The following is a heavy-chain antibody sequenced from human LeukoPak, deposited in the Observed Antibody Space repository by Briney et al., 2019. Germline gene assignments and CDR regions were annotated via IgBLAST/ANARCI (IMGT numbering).Heavy chain of an antibody. V-gene: IGHV3-23*01. Sequence: GGSLRLSCAASGFTFSSYAMSWVRQAPGKGLEWVSAISGSGGSTYYADSVKGRFTISRDTSKNTLYLQMNSLRAEDTAVYYCAKGTGVLPFLERDYWGQGTLVTVSS. CDR2: ISGSGGST. CDR3: AKGTGVLPFLERDY. CDR1: GFTFSSYA. J-gene: IGHJ4*02. D-gene: IGHD3-3*01.